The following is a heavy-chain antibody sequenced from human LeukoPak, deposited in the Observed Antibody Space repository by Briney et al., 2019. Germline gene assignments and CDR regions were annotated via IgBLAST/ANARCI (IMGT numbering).Heavy chain of an antibody. Sequence: GGSLSLSCAASGCSFSSHGLHWVRQAPGKGMEWVAVISSEGRDKYYADSVKGRFTISRDNSKNTLYLQMNSLRAEDTAVYYCAKDWGYASGTFFVNWGQGTLVTVSS. D-gene: IGHD6-19*01. V-gene: IGHV3-30*18. CDR2: ISSEGRDK. CDR1: GCSFSSHG. CDR3: AKDWGYASGTFFVN. J-gene: IGHJ4*02.